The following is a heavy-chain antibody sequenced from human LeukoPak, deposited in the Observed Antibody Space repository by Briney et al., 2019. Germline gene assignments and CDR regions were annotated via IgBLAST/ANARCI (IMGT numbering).Heavy chain of an antibody. V-gene: IGHV3-9*01. Sequence: GGSLRLSCEASGFSFDDYAMHWVRQAPGKGLEWVAGISRNSYNIAYGDSVKGRLTISRDNAKKSLSLQMNSLGTEDTAFYYCAKSRDDGTGYYYDYWGQGVLVTVAS. CDR1: GFSFDDYA. CDR3: AKSRDDGTGYYYDY. J-gene: IGHJ4*02. D-gene: IGHD3-9*01. CDR2: ISRNSYNI.